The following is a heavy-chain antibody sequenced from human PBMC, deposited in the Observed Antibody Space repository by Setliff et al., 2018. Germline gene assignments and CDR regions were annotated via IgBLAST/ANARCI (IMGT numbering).Heavy chain of an antibody. D-gene: IGHD1-1*01. CDR3: AIDYGPTGTPYH. CDR2: IDPRDDFT. CDR1: GYSFSDFY. Sequence: ASVKVSCKASGYSFSDFYMHWVRQVPGEGLEALGRIDPRDDFTVYAERFKDRLTITADTSTDTSYMEMSSLRFEDTAVYYCAIDYGPTGTPYHWGQGTQGTVSS. V-gene: IGHV1-69-2*01. J-gene: IGHJ4*02.